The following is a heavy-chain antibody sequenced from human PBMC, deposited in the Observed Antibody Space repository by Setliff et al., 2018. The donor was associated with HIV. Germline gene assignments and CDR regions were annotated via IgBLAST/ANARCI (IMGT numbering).Heavy chain of an antibody. CDR2: IKQDGSET. CDR3: ASARTFYAESALDY. CDR1: PFIFSHYW. V-gene: IGHV3-7*03. J-gene: IGHJ4*02. Sequence: GGSLSLSCAVSPFIFSHYWMTWVRQAPGKGLEWVANIKQDGSETYYVDSVKGRFTISRDNGKNLLYLQMNTLRAEDTAVYYCASARTFYAESALDYWGQGTLVTVSS. D-gene: IGHD4-17*01.